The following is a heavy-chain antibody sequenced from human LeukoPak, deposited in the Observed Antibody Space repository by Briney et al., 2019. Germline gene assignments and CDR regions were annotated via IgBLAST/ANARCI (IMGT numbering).Heavy chain of an antibody. Sequence: ASVKVSCKASGGTFSSYAISWVRQAPGQGLEWMGGIIPIFGTANYAQKFQGRVTITADESTSTAYMELSSLRSEDTAVYYCARGAGYSSSWYWGDYYYGMDAWGQGTTVTVSS. J-gene: IGHJ6*02. D-gene: IGHD6-13*01. CDR2: IIPIFGTA. CDR3: ARGAGYSSSWYWGDYYYGMDA. CDR1: GGTFSSYA. V-gene: IGHV1-69*01.